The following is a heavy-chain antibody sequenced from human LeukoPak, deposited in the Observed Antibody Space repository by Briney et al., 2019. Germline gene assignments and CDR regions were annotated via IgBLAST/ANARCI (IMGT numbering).Heavy chain of an antibody. CDR1: GFTFSSYA. CDR3: ARDRQWLVCMDV. D-gene: IGHD6-19*01. V-gene: IGHV3-30-3*01. J-gene: IGHJ6*02. CDR2: ISYDGSNK. Sequence: GGSLRLSCAASGFTFSSYAMHWVRQAPGKGLEWVAVISYDGSNKYYADSVKGRFTISRDNSKNTLYLQMNSLRAEDTAVYYCARDRQWLVCMDVWGQGTTVTVFS.